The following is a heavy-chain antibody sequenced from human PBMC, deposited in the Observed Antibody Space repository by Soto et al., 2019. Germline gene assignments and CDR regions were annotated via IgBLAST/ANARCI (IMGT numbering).Heavy chain of an antibody. CDR3: ARLNFYYNSGNHATP. V-gene: IGHV1-2*02. CDR2: LDPDRGGT. J-gene: IGHJ5*02. Sequence: AAVKFSFKASGYTFINDYMPWVRQAPGQELECMGWLDPDRGGTTSAQKFQGRVTMTRDRSINTAYMELCSLRSDDTALYFCARLNFYYNSGNHATPWGQRTLVTVSS. D-gene: IGHD3-22*01. CDR1: GYTFINDY.